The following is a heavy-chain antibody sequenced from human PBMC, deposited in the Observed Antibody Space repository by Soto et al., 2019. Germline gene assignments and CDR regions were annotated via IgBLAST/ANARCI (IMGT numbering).Heavy chain of an antibody. CDR3: ARGIAVAGKRETFDY. D-gene: IGHD6-19*01. J-gene: IGHJ4*02. CDR2: INAGNGNT. Sequence: ASVKVSCKASGYTFTSYAMHWVRQAPGQRLEWMGWINAGNGNTKYSQKFQGRVTITRDTSASTAYMELSSLRSEDTAVYYCARGIAVAGKRETFDYCGQGTLVTVSS. V-gene: IGHV1-3*01. CDR1: GYTFTSYA.